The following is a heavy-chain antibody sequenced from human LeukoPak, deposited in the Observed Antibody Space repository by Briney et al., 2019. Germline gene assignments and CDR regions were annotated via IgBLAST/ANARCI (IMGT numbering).Heavy chain of an antibody. Sequence: GGSLRLSCAASGFTFSSYSMNWVRQAPGKGLEWVSYISSSSSTIYYADSVKGRFTISRDNSKNTLYLQMNSLRAEDTAVYYCTRDRSTFDSSGYYLLPDYWGQGTLVTVSS. CDR2: ISSSSSTI. J-gene: IGHJ4*02. CDR3: TRDRSTFDSSGYYLLPDY. CDR1: GFTFSSYS. D-gene: IGHD3-22*01. V-gene: IGHV3-48*01.